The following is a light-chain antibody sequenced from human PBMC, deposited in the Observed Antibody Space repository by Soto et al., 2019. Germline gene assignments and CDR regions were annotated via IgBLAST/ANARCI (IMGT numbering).Light chain of an antibody. CDR2: DAS. CDR3: QQRSNWPPWT. CDR1: QSVSSY. V-gene: IGKV3-11*01. Sequence: EIVLTQSTATLSLSPGERATLSCRASQSVSSYLAWYQQKPGQAPRLLIYDASNRATGIPARFSGSGSGTDFTLTISSLEPEDFAVYYCQQRSNWPPWTFGQGTKVELK. J-gene: IGKJ1*01.